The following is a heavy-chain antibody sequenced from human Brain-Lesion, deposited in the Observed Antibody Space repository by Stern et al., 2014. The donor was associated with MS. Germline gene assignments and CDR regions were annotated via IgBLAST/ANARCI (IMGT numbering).Heavy chain of an antibody. Sequence: VQLVESGAEVNKPGASVKVSCKVSGYTLTELSMHWVRQAPRKGLEWMGGFDPEDGETIDAQKFQGRVTMTEDTSTDTAYMELSSLRSEDTAVYYCATLSPGAGGNYYRHFDYWGQGTLVTVSS. CDR2: FDPEDGET. J-gene: IGHJ4*02. D-gene: IGHD1-26*01. CDR1: GYTLTELS. V-gene: IGHV1-24*01. CDR3: ATLSPGAGGNYYRHFDY.